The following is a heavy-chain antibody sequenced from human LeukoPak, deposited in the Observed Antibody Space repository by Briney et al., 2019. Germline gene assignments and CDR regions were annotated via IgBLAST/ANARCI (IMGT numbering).Heavy chain of an antibody. Sequence: SETLSLTCTVSGGSISSYYWSWIRQPPGKGLEWIGYIYYSGSTNYNPSLKSRVTISVDTSKNQFSLKLSSVTAADTAVYYCARGRLGSGWYVSFDYWGQGTLVTVSS. J-gene: IGHJ4*02. CDR2: IYYSGST. CDR1: GGSISSYY. CDR3: ARGRLGSGWYVSFDY. D-gene: IGHD6-19*01. V-gene: IGHV4-59*08.